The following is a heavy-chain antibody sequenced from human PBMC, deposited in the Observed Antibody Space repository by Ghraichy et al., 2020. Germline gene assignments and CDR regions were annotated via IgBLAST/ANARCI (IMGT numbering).Heavy chain of an antibody. Sequence: SVKVSCKASGGTFSSYAISWVRQAPGQGLEWMGGIIPIFGTANYAQKFQGRVTITADESTSTAYMELSSLRSEDTAVYYCAREEDRGGATDYWGQGTLVTVSS. D-gene: IGHD1-26*01. CDR1: GGTFSSYA. CDR2: IIPIFGTA. V-gene: IGHV1-69*13. J-gene: IGHJ4*02. CDR3: AREEDRGGATDY.